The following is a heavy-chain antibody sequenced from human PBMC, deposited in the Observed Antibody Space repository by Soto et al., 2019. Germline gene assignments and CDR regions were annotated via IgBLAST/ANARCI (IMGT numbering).Heavy chain of an antibody. CDR3: ARDSDDYYDSSGYYNYYGMDV. CDR2: ISAYNANT. D-gene: IGHD3-22*01. V-gene: IGHV1-18*01. CDR1: GYTFTRYD. Sequence: ASVKVSCKASGYTFTRYDITWVRQAPGQGLEWMGWISAYNANTNYAQRFQGRVTKTTDTSTSTAYMELRSLRSDDTAVYYCARDSDDYYDSSGYYNYYGMDVWGQGTTVTVSS. J-gene: IGHJ6*02.